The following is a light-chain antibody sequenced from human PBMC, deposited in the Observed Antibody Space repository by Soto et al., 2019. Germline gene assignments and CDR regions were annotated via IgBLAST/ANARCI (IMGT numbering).Light chain of an antibody. Sequence: QSVLTQPRSVSGSPGQSVSISCTGTSSDVGGYTHVSWYQQHPGKAPKVMIYDVSKRPSGVPDRFSGSKSGNTASLTISGLQSEDEADYYCCSYAGRYTYVFGTGTKVTVL. V-gene: IGLV2-11*01. CDR2: DVS. CDR3: CSYAGRYTYV. J-gene: IGLJ1*01. CDR1: SSDVGGYTH.